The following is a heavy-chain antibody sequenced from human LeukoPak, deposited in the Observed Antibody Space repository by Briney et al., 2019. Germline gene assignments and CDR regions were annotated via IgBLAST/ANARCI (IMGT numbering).Heavy chain of an antibody. CDR2: INPDSGDT. Sequence: ASVKVSCRASGYIFSDYYIYWVRQAPGQGLECMGWINPDSGDTTYAQKFQGRVTMTRDTSINTVYMELSRLASDDTAVYYCARDGPRIAVDFDYWGQGTLVTVSA. J-gene: IGHJ4*02. D-gene: IGHD6-19*01. CDR1: GYIFSDYY. V-gene: IGHV1-2*02. CDR3: ARDGPRIAVDFDY.